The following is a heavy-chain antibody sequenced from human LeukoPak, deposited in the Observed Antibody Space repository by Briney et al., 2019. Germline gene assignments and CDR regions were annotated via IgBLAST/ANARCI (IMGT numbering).Heavy chain of an antibody. CDR2: IYYSGST. J-gene: IGHJ1*01. D-gene: IGHD6-13*01. CDR1: GGSISSSSYY. CDR3: AEGWSEQQLVGTEYFQH. Sequence: SETLSLTCTVSGGSISSSSYYWGWIRQPPGKGLEWIGGIYYSGSTYYNPSLKSRVTISVDTSKNQFSLKLSSVTAADTAVYYCAEGWSEQQLVGTEYFQHWGQGTLVTVSS. V-gene: IGHV4-39*01.